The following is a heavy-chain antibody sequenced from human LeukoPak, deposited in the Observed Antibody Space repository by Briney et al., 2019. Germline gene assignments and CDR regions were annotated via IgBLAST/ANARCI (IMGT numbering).Heavy chain of an antibody. CDR1: GFTFSNYE. Sequence: PGGSLRLSCAASGFTFSNYEMNWVRQAPGKGMEWVAYISGSGSKIYYADSVKGGLTIYRENAKKSLYMQMKSLRAEDTAVYYCARVRSGYSHENYFDYWGQGTLVTVSS. CDR3: ARVRSGYSHENYFDY. CDR2: ISGSGSKI. D-gene: IGHD5-18*01. J-gene: IGHJ4*02. V-gene: IGHV3-48*03.